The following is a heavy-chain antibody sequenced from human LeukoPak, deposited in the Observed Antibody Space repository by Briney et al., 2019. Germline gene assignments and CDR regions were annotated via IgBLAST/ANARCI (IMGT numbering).Heavy chain of an antibody. J-gene: IGHJ4*02. V-gene: IGHV1-3*01. CDR1: GYTFTNYA. D-gene: IGHD6-6*01. Sequence: GASVKVSCKASGYTFTNYAIHWVRQAPGQRLEWMGWINGGSSNTKYSQNFQGRVTITRDTSASTAYMELSSLRSEDTAVYYCARASVSSSFVYWESAYFDFWGQGTLVTVSS. CDR2: INGGSSNT. CDR3: ARASVSSSFVYWESAYFDF.